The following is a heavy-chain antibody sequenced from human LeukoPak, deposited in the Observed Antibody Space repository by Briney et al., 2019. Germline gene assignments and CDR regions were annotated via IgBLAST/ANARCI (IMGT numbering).Heavy chain of an antibody. CDR2: INPNSGGT. D-gene: IGHD5-12*01. Sequence: EASVKVSCKASGYTFTGYYMHWVRQAPGQGLEWMGRINPNSGGTNYAQKFQGRVTMTRDTSISTAYMELSTLRSDDTAVYYCARVLGWLRLGGDYWGQGTLVTVSS. CDR1: GYTFTGYY. CDR3: ARVLGWLRLGGDY. J-gene: IGHJ4*02. V-gene: IGHV1-2*06.